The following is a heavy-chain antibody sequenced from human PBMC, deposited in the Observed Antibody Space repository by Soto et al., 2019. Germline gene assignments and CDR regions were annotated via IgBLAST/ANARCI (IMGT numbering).Heavy chain of an antibody. Sequence: GGSLRLSCVVSGVDFSNYGIHWVRQAPGEGLEWVAVISSDGTKKSYIDSVKGRFNISRDNSRSTVFLQMNSLRREDTAMYYCVKAGRAVKYNYNIRGDSWGQGTQVTVYS. V-gene: IGHV3-30*05. CDR1: GVDFSNYG. CDR2: ISSDGTKK. CDR3: VKAGRAVKYNYNIRGDS. J-gene: IGHJ4*02. D-gene: IGHD5-18*01.